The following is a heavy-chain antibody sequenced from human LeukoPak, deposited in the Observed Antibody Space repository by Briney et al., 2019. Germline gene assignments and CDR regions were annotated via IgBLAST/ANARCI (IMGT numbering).Heavy chain of an antibody. D-gene: IGHD2-15*01. J-gene: IGHJ3*02. CDR3: ARGGVCSGGSCYSNAFDI. CDR1: GYTFTNYA. V-gene: IGHV7-4-1*02. CDR2: INTNTGNP. Sequence: GASVKVSCKASGYTFTNYAMNWVRQAPGQGLECMGWINTNTGNPTYAQGFTGRFVFSLDTSVSTAYLQISSLKAADTAVYYCARGGVCSGGSCYSNAFDIWGLGTMVTVSS.